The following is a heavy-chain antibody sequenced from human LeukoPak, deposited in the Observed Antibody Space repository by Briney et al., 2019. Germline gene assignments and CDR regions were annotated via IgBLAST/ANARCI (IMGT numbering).Heavy chain of an antibody. D-gene: IGHD1-1*01. CDR1: GFTFSSYW. CDR3: AKDRWTEVDAFDI. J-gene: IGHJ3*02. Sequence: GGSLRLSCAASGFTFSSYWMSWVRQAPGKGLEWVANIKKDGSEKYYVDSVKGRFTISRDNAKNSLYLQMNSLRAEDTAVYYCAKDRWTEVDAFDIWGQGTMVTVSS. CDR2: IKKDGSEK. V-gene: IGHV3-7*03.